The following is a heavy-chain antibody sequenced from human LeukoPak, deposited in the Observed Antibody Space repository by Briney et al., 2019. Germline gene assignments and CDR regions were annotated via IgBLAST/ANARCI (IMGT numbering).Heavy chain of an antibody. D-gene: IGHD3-22*01. J-gene: IGHJ4*02. V-gene: IGHV3-64*01. CDR1: GFTFSSYA. CDR2: ISSNGGST. CDR3: ARDYDSSGYYWYFDY. Sequence: GGSLRLSCAASGFTFSSYAMHWVRQAPGKGLEYVSAISSNGGSTYYANSVKGRFTISRDNSKNTLYLQMGSLRAEDMAVYYCARDYDSSGYYWYFDYWGQGTLVTVSS.